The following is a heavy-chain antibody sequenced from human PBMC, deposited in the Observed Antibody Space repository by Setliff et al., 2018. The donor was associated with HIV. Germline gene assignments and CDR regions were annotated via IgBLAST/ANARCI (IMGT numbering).Heavy chain of an antibody. J-gene: IGHJ4*02. CDR1: GGSISSHC. CDR3: ARLAIPAATTDY. Sequence: PSETLSLTCTVSGGSISSHCWSWIRQSPGKALEWIGYIYSSGSIIYNPSLKSRVTMSVDTSQNQVSLKLNSVTAADTAVYYCARLAIPAATTDYWGQGTLVTVSS. V-gene: IGHV4-59*08. D-gene: IGHD2-2*01. CDR2: IYSSGSI.